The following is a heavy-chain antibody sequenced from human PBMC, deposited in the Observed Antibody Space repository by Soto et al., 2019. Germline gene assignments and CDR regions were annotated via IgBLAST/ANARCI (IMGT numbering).Heavy chain of an antibody. D-gene: IGHD4-17*01. CDR3: AKVPPYGGTYFDY. CDR1: GFTFDDYA. Sequence: EVQLVESGGGLVQPGRSLRLSCAASGFTFDDYAMHWVRQAPGKGLEWVSGISWNSGSIGYADSVKGRFTISRDNAKNSRYLQMNSLRAEDKALYYCAKVPPYGGTYFDYWGQGTLVTVSS. V-gene: IGHV3-9*01. CDR2: ISWNSGSI. J-gene: IGHJ4*02.